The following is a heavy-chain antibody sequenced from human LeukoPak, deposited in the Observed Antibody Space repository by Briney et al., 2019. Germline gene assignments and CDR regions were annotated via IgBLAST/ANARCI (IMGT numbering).Heavy chain of an antibody. CDR3: ARHQLGSTRSMDV. CDR2: INHNGGT. D-gene: IGHD1-26*01. J-gene: IGHJ6*03. Sequence: PSETLSLTCVVYGGSFSGYYWSWIRRPPGKGLEWIGEINHNGGTGYNPSLKSRVTISIDTSKNQVSLKLTSVTAADTAVYYCARHQLGSTRSMDVWGKGTTVTISS. V-gene: IGHV4-34*01. CDR1: GGSFSGYY.